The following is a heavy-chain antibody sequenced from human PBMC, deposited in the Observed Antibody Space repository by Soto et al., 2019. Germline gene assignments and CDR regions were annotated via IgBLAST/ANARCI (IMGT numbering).Heavy chain of an antibody. CDR2: IIPIFGTA. D-gene: IGHD5-18*01. CDR1: GGTFSSYA. Sequence: SVKVSCKASGGTFSSYAISWVRQAPGQGLEWMGGIIPIFGTANYAQKFQGRVTITADGSTSTAYMELSSLRSEDTAVYYCAGRDTAMVTGKFDYGMDVWGQGTTVTVSS. V-gene: IGHV1-69*13. J-gene: IGHJ6*02. CDR3: AGRDTAMVTGKFDYGMDV.